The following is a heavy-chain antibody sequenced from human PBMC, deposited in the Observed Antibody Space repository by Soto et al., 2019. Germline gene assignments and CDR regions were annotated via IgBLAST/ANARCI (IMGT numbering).Heavy chain of an antibody. CDR2: IWYRGRDI. Sequence: PGGSLRLSCAASGFTFSYYVMHWVRQAPGKGLEWVAVIWYRGRDIFYADSVKGRFTISRDNSKNTLYLQLNSLRAEDTAVYYCARDQGGQSGNFIFDNWGQGTLVTVSS. D-gene: IGHD1-26*01. V-gene: IGHV3-33*01. CDR3: ARDQGGQSGNFIFDN. CDR1: GFTFSYYV. J-gene: IGHJ4*02.